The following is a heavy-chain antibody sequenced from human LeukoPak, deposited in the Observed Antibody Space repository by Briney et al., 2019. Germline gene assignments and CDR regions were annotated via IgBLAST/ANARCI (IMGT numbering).Heavy chain of an antibody. Sequence: PSETLSLTCTVSGGSISTSNYYWGWIRQPPGKGLEWIGNIFYSGSTYYSPSLRSRVTISLDTSRNQFSLKLNSVTVADTAVYYCARSVDTSMVGDYWGQGTLVTVSS. CDR3: ARSVDTSMVGDY. V-gene: IGHV4-39*07. CDR2: IFYSGST. CDR1: GGSISTSNYY. J-gene: IGHJ4*02. D-gene: IGHD5-18*01.